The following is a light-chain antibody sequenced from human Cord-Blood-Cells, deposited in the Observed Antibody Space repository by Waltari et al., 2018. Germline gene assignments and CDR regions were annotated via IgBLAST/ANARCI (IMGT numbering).Light chain of an antibody. V-gene: IGLV2-14*01. CDR1: SSDVGGYNY. CDR2: DIS. Sequence: QSALTQPASVSGSPGQSITISCTGTSSDVGGYNYASWNQQHPGKAPKLIIYDISNRPSGVSNRCSGSKSGNTASLTISGLQAENKADYYCSSYTSSSTLVFGGGTKLTVL. CDR3: SSYTSSSTLV. J-gene: IGLJ2*01.